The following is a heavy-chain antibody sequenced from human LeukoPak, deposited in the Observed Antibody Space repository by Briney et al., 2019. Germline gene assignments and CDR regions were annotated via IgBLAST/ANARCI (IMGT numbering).Heavy chain of an antibody. CDR2: ISAYNGNT. Sequence: ASVKVSCKASGYTFTSYGISWVRQAPGQGLEWMGWISAYNGNTNYAQKLQGRVTMTTDTSTSTAYMELRSLRSDDTAVYYCARDRLDYYYGSSFLVYWGQGTLVTVSS. D-gene: IGHD3-10*01. V-gene: IGHV1-18*01. J-gene: IGHJ4*02. CDR1: GYTFTSYG. CDR3: ARDRLDYYYGSSFLVY.